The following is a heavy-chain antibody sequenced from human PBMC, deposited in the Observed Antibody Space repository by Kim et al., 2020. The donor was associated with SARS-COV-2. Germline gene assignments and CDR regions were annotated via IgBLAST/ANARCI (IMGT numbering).Heavy chain of an antibody. D-gene: IGHD3-10*01. V-gene: IGHV1-46*01. CDR3: ATGFRTLYYFDY. Sequence: RYTPKFRGRITMTRDTSASTVYMELSSLRSEDTAVYYCATGFRTLYYFDYWGQGTLVTVSS. J-gene: IGHJ4*02.